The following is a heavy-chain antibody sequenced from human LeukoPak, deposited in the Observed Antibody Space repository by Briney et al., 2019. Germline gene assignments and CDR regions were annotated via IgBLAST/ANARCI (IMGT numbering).Heavy chain of an antibody. D-gene: IGHD3-22*01. CDR3: AKGYYYDSSGYDPPFDY. CDR1: GFTFSGYA. J-gene: IGHJ4*02. Sequence: GGSLRLSCAASGFTFSGYAMSWVRQAPGKGLEWVSAISGSGGSTYYADSVKGRVTISRDNSKNTLYLQMNSLRAEDTAVSYCAKGYYYDSSGYDPPFDYWGQGTLVTVSS. CDR2: ISGSGGST. V-gene: IGHV3-23*01.